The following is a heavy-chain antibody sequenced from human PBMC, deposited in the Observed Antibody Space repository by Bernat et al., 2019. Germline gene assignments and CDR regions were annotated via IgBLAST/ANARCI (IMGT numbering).Heavy chain of an antibody. J-gene: IGHJ4*02. CDR3: ARLGD. V-gene: IGHV3-33*01. CDR1: GFTFSSYG. Sequence: QVQLVESGGGVVQPGRSLRLSCAASGFTFSSYGMQWVRQAPGKGLEWVAVIWSDGNKKYYADSVKGRFTISRDNAKNSLYLQMNSLRDEDTAVYYCARLGDWGQGTLVTVSS. CDR2: IWSDGNKK.